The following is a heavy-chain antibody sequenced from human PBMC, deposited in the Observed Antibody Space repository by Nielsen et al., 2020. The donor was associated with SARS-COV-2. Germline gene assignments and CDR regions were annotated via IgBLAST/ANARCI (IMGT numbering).Heavy chain of an antibody. CDR1: GFSFNNHG. V-gene: IGHV3-30*18. J-gene: IGHJ4*02. D-gene: IGHD3/OR15-3a*01. Sequence: GESLKISCAASGFSFNNHGMHWVRQAPGKGLEWVAYISYEGSKQYYADSVKGRFTISRDFSKSTLYLQMNSLRAEDTAMYYCAKDRAIFMIYITRGGPDSWGQGTLVTVSS. CDR2: ISYEGSKQ. CDR3: AKDRAIFMIYITRGGPDS.